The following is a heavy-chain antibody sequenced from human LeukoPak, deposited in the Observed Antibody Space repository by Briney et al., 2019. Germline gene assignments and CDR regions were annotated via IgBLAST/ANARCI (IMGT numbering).Heavy chain of an antibody. Sequence: GGSLRLSCAASGFTFSSHTMTWVRQAPGKGLEWVSASNSGGSTYYADSVKGRFTISRDNSKNTLYLQMNNLKAEDTAVYYCAKGRGLVSPDDHWGQGTLVTVSS. CDR3: AKGRGLVSPDDH. CDR1: GFTFSSHT. V-gene: IGHV3-23*01. CDR2: SNSGGST. J-gene: IGHJ4*02. D-gene: IGHD3/OR15-3a*01.